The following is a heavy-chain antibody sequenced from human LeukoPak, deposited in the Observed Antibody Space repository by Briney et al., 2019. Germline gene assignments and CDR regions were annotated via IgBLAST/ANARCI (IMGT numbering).Heavy chain of an antibody. D-gene: IGHD5-12*01. CDR2: INAGNGNT. J-gene: IGHJ6*04. V-gene: IGHV1-3*01. Sequence: ASVKVSCKASGYTFTSYAMHWVRQAPGQRLEWMGWINAGNGNTKYSQKFQGRVTITRDTSASTAYMELSSLRSEDTAVYYCVVDIVAGDYYYGMDVWGKGTTVTASS. CDR3: VVDIVAGDYYYGMDV. CDR1: GYTFTSYA.